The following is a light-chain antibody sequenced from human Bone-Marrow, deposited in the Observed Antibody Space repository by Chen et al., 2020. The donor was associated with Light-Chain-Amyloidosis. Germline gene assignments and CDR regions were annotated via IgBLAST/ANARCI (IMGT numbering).Light chain of an antibody. CDR3: QQYGSSPLT. J-gene: IGKJ4*01. V-gene: IGKV3-20*01. CDR1: QSISSTT. CDR2: GAS. Sequence: ILLTQSPDTLSLSPGETATLSCRASQSISSTTLAWFQQKPGQAPRLLIYGASSRATGIPDRFSGSGSGTDFTLTISRLEPEDFAVYFCQQYGSSPLTFGGGTKVDIK.